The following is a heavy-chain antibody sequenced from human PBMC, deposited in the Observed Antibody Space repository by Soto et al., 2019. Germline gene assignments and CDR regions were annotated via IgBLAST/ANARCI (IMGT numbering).Heavy chain of an antibody. D-gene: IGHD3-3*01. CDR1: GYTFTGYY. CDR3: ARDQFLEWLWSDP. Sequence: ASVKVSCKASGYTFTGYYMHWVRQAPGQGLEWMGWINPNSGGTNYAQKFQGRVTMTRDTSTSTAYMELRSLRSDDTAVYYCARDQFLEWLWSDPWGQGTLVTVSS. J-gene: IGHJ5*02. V-gene: IGHV1-2*02. CDR2: INPNSGGT.